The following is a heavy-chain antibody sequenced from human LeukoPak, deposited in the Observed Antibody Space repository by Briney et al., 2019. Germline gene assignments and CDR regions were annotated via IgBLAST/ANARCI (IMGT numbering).Heavy chain of an antibody. CDR3: ARDTSSAWYGLIDY. V-gene: IGHV3-7*01. J-gene: IGHJ4*02. CDR1: GFTFSSFW. Sequence: GGSLRLSCAASGFTFSSFWMGWGRQAPGKGLEWVATIKQDGSEKYSVDSVKGRFTISRDNAKNSLYLQMNSLRAEDTAVYFCARDTSSAWYGLIDYWGQGSLVTVSS. CDR2: IKQDGSEK. D-gene: IGHD6-19*01.